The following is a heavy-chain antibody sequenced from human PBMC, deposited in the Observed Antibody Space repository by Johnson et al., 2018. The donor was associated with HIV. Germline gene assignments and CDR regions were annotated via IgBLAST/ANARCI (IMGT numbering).Heavy chain of an antibody. J-gene: IGHJ3*02. CDR2: IKQDGSEK. Sequence: VQLVESGGGLVQPGGSLRLSCAASGFTFSSYWMSWVRQAPGKGLEWVANIKQDGSEKYYVDSVKGRFTISRDNAKNSLYLQMNSLRAEDTAVYYCARPPGVGSVDAFDIWGQGTMVTVSS. CDR1: GFTFSSYW. CDR3: ARPPGVGSVDAFDI. V-gene: IGHV3-7*01. D-gene: IGHD2-15*01.